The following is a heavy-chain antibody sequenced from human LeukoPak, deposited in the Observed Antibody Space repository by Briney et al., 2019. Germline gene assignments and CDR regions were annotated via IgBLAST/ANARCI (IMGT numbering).Heavy chain of an antibody. J-gene: IGHJ4*02. CDR1: GFTFTDYY. Sequence: GGSLRLSRAASGFTFTDYYISWVRQAPGKGLEWVASINQDGSTKIYVNSVKGRFTISRDNAKESVYLQMDSLTADDTAVYYCARSLWPEDSWGQGTQVTVSS. V-gene: IGHV3-7*01. CDR2: INQDGSTK. CDR3: ARSLWPEDS. D-gene: IGHD1-14*01.